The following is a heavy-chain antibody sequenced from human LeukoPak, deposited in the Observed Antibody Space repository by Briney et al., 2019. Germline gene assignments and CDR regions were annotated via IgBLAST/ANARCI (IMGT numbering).Heavy chain of an antibody. CDR3: ARARRYSLNAFDI. D-gene: IGHD5-18*01. Sequence: SETLSLTRAVYGGSFSGYYWSWIRQPPGKGLEWIGEINHSGSTNYNPSLKSRVTISVDTSKNQFSLKLSSVTAADTAVYYCARARRYSLNAFDIWGQGTMVTVSS. J-gene: IGHJ3*02. CDR1: GGSFSGYY. V-gene: IGHV4-34*01. CDR2: INHSGST.